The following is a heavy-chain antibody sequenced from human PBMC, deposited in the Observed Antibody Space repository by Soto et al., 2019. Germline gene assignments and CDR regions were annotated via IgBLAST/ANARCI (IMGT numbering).Heavy chain of an antibody. V-gene: IGHV3-30-3*01. J-gene: IGHJ6*02. CDR1: GFPFSSYA. D-gene: IGHD1-20*01. CDR3: AREETPPGIWYYYYGMDV. CDR2: ISYDGSNK. Sequence: GGSQSLSSAASGFPFSSYAMHWVRQAPGKGLEWVAVISYDGSNKYYADSVKGRFTISRDNSKNTLYLQMNSLRAEDTAVYYCAREETPPGIWYYYYGMDVWGQGTTVTVSS.